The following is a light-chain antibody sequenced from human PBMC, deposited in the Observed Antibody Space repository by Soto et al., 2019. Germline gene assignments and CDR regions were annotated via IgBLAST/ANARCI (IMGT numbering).Light chain of an antibody. Sequence: QSALTQPASVSGTPGQSITISCTGSNSDVGIYDFVSWYQHHPGRAPRLIVSEVSHRPSGVSNRFSGSKSGNTASLTISGLQSEDEADYYCSSYTSSSTYVFGTGTKLTVL. CDR3: SSYTSSSTYV. CDR1: NSDVGIYDF. CDR2: EVS. J-gene: IGLJ1*01. V-gene: IGLV2-14*01.